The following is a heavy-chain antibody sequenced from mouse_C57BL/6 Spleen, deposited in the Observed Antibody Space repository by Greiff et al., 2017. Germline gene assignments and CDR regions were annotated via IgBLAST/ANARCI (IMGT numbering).Heavy chain of an antibody. D-gene: IGHD2-5*01. Sequence: EVKLMESGPGLVKPSQSLSLTCSVTGYSITSGYYWNWFRQFPGNKLEWMGYISYDGSNNYNPSLKNRISITRDTSKNQFFLKLNSVTTEDTATYYCARAAYYSNSPWFAYWGKGTLVTVSA. CDR1: GYSITSGYY. V-gene: IGHV3-6*01. CDR2: ISYDGSN. J-gene: IGHJ3*01. CDR3: ARAAYYSNSPWFAY.